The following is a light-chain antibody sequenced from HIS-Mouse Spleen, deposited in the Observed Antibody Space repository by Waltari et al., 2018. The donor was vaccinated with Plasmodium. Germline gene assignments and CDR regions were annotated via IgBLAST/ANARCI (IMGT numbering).Light chain of an antibody. J-gene: IGLJ3*02. CDR1: SDINVGSYN. CDR2: YYSDSDK. V-gene: IGLV5-37*01. Sequence: QPVLTQPPSSSASPGESARLTCTLPSDINVGSYNIYWYQQKSGSPPRYLLYYYSDSDKGQGSGVPSRFSGSKDASANTGILRISGLQSEDEADYYCMIWPSNASGVFGGGTKLTVL. CDR3: MIWPSNASGV.